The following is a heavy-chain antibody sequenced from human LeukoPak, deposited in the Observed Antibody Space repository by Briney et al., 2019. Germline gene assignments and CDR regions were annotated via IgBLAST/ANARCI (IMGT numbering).Heavy chain of an antibody. J-gene: IGHJ4*02. V-gene: IGHV3-23*01. Sequence: GGSLRLSCAASGFTFSSYAMTWFGRAPRKGLEGVSAISGSGGSTYYADSVKGRFTISRDNSKNTLYLQMNSLRADDTAVYYCAKGGSLERFLEWLDWGQGTLVTVSS. CDR3: AKGGSLERFLEWLD. CDR1: GFTFSSYA. D-gene: IGHD3-3*01. CDR2: ISGSGGST.